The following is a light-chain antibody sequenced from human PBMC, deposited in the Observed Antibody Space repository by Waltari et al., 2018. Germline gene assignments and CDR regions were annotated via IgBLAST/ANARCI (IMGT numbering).Light chain of an antibody. CDR1: QNINSY. CDR2: AAS. J-gene: IGKJ2*01. V-gene: IGKV1-39*01. Sequence: DIQMTPSPSSLSASVGDRVTVTGRAIQNINSYLNWYQQKPGKAPELLIYAASNLQIGVPSRFSGSGSGTDFTLTISSLQPEDSATYYCQEGYTTPGFTFGQGTKLEIK. CDR3: QEGYTTPGFT.